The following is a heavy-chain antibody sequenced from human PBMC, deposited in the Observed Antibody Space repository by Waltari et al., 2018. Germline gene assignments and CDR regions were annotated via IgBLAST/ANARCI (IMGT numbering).Heavy chain of an antibody. CDR1: GGSTTRARHS. D-gene: IGHD5-12*01. CDR2: ISYSGTT. CDR3: ATYIGASVGTASFDV. V-gene: IGHV4-39*01. Sequence: LQLQESGPGLVQPSETVSLTCSVSGGSTTRARHSWGWSRQPPGQGLEWIVTISYSGTTYNSPSLQSRVTISRDTSKNQLSLKLDSVTASDTAVYYCATYIGASVGTASFDVWGQGTMVTVSS. J-gene: IGHJ3*01.